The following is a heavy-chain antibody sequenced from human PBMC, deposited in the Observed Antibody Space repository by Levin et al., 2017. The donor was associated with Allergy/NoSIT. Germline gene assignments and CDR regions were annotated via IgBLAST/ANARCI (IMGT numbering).Heavy chain of an antibody. CDR2: ISAYNGNT. V-gene: IGHV1-18*01. D-gene: IGHD2-8*02. CDR3: ARSRGYCTGGVCYTPPDY. CDR1: GYTFTSYG. J-gene: IGHJ4*02. Sequence: PGGSLRLSCKASGYTFTSYGITWVRQAPGQGLEWMGWISAYNGNTNYAQKLQGRVTMTTDTSASTAYMELRSLRSDDTAVYYCARSRGYCTGGVCYTPPDYWGQGTLVTVSS.